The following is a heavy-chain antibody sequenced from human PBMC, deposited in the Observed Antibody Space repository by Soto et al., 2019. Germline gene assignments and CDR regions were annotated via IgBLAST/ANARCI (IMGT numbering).Heavy chain of an antibody. Sequence: LEWLALIYWDDDKRYSPSLKSRLTITKDTSKNQVVLTMTNMDPVDTATYYCAHSRRGELVDYWGQGTLVTVSS. J-gene: IGHJ4*02. V-gene: IGHV2-5*02. CDR2: IYWDDDK. CDR3: AHSRRGELVDY. D-gene: IGHD3-10*01.